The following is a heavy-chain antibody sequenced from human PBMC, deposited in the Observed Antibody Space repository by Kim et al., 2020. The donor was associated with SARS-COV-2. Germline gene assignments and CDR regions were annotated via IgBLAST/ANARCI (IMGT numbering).Heavy chain of an antibody. CDR3: ARERMGLQLHY. J-gene: IGHJ4*02. D-gene: IGHD1-1*01. CDR1: GYTFSSYA. CDR2: INAGNGNT. Sequence: ASVKVSCKASGYTFSSYAMHWVRQAPGQRLEWMGRINAGNGNTKYSQKFQGRVTITRDTFASTAYMELSSLRSEDTTVYYCARERMGLQLHYWGQGTLVTVSS. V-gene: IGHV1-3*01.